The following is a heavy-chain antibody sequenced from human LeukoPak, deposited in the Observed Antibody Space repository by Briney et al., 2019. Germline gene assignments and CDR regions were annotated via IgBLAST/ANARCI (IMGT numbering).Heavy chain of an antibody. D-gene: IGHD2-15*01. Sequence: LWNDGSSEYYAHSVKGRFTISRDNSKNTLYLQMNSLRAEDTAVYYCAKPTRGGGGSFLIDYWGQGTLVTVSS. CDR2: LWNDGSSE. V-gene: IGHV3-33*06. CDR3: AKPTRGGGGSFLIDY. J-gene: IGHJ4*02.